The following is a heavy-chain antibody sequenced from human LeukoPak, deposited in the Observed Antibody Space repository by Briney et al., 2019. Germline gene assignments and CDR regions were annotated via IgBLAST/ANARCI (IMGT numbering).Heavy chain of an antibody. CDR3: ATRDGSGTPYDY. D-gene: IGHD3-10*01. Sequence: GGSLRLSCAASRFTVSNNYMSWVRQAQGKGLEWVSVIFRSGTTYYADSVKGRFTISRDNSKNTLYLQTNSLRVEDTAVYYCATRDGSGTPYDYWGQGTLVTVSS. CDR1: RFTVSNNY. V-gene: IGHV3-66*01. CDR2: IFRSGTT. J-gene: IGHJ4*02.